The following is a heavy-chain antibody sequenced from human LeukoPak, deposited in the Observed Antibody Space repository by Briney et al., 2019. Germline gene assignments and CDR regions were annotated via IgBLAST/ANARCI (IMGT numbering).Heavy chain of an antibody. J-gene: IGHJ4*02. CDR1: GYTFTSYG. V-gene: IGHV1-18*01. CDR3: ARDLDTYYYDSSGYYPY. CDR2: ISAYNGNT. D-gene: IGHD3-22*01. Sequence: ASVKVSCKASGYTFTSYGISWVRQAPGQGLERMGWISAYNGNTNYAQKLQGRVTMTTDTSTSTAYMELRSLRSDDTAVYYCARDLDTYYYDSSGYYPYWGQGTLVTVSS.